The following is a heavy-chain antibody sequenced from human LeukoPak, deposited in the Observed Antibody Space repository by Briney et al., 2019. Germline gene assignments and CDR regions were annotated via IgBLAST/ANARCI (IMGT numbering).Heavy chain of an antibody. J-gene: IGHJ4*02. CDR3: ARVGSYAFDY. CDR2: INHSGST. CDR1: GGSFSGYY. V-gene: IGHV4-34*01. Sequence: PSETLSLTCAVYGGSFSGYYWSWIRQPPGKGLEWIGEINHSGSTNYNPSLKGRVTISVDTSKNQFSLKLSSVTAADTAVYYCARVGSYAFDYWGQGTLVTVSS. D-gene: IGHD3-16*01.